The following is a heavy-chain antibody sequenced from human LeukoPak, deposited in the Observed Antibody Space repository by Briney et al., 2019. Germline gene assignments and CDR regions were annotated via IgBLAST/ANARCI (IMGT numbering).Heavy chain of an antibody. D-gene: IGHD6-13*01. CDR1: GFTFSSYS. Sequence: GGSLRLXCAASGFTFSSYSMNWVRQAPGKVLEWVSSISSSSSYIYYADSVKGRFTISRDNAKNSLYLQMNSLRAEDTAVYYCAREKSDSSSWYWFEGFHYWGQGTLVTVSS. J-gene: IGHJ4*02. CDR2: ISSSSSYI. CDR3: AREKSDSSSWYWFEGFHY. V-gene: IGHV3-21*01.